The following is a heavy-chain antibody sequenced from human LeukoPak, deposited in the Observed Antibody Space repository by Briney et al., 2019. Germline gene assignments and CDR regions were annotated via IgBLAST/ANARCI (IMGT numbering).Heavy chain of an antibody. CDR3: ARGRYYHDSTGYAY. Sequence: PSETLSLTCTVSGDSISNYYWSWFRQPPGKGLEWIGNIYYSGSTNYNPSLKSRVTISIDTSKNQFSLRLNSVTAADTAMYYCARGRYYHDSTGYAYWGQGILVTVSS. J-gene: IGHJ4*02. CDR2: IYYSGST. D-gene: IGHD3-22*01. V-gene: IGHV4-59*01. CDR1: GDSISNYY.